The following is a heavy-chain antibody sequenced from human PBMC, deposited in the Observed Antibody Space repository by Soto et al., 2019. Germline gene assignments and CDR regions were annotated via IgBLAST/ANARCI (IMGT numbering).Heavy chain of an antibody. J-gene: IGHJ6*03. CDR1: GGSFSDYY. Sequence: SETLSLTCAVYGGSFSDYYWSWVRQPPGKGLEWIGEINDSGSTNYNPSLKSRVTISVDTSKNQFSLTLTSVTAADTAVYYCARTLDYGHMDVWGKGTTVTVSS. CDR3: ARTLDYGHMDV. D-gene: IGHD3-16*01. V-gene: IGHV4-34*01. CDR2: INDSGST.